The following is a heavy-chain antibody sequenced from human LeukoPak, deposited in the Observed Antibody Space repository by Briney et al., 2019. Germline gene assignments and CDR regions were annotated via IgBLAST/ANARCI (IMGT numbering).Heavy chain of an antibody. CDR3: ARDSSLLISRFGLAV. Sequence: GGSLRLSCAASGFTFSSYSMNWVRQAPGKGLEWVSSISSSSSYIYYADSVKGRFTISRDNAKNSLYLQMNSPRAEDTAVYYCARDSSLLISRFGLAVWGQGTMVTVSS. D-gene: IGHD3-10*01. J-gene: IGHJ3*01. CDR2: ISSSSSYI. CDR1: GFTFSSYS. V-gene: IGHV3-21*01.